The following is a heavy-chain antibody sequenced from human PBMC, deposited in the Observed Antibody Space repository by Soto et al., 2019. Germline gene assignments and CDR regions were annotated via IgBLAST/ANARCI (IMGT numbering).Heavy chain of an antibody. CDR3: ARRAAAGTPVDY. CDR2: VYHSGRT. V-gene: IGHV4-4*02. CDR1: GDSISSSNW. D-gene: IGHD6-13*01. J-gene: IGHJ4*02. Sequence: QVQLQESGPGLVKPSGTLSLTCAVSGDSISSSNWWSWVRQPPGKGLEWIGEVYHSGRTNYNPSPKSRVTMSVDKSKNQFSLDLSSVTAADTAVYYCARRAAAGTPVDYWGQGTLVTVSS.